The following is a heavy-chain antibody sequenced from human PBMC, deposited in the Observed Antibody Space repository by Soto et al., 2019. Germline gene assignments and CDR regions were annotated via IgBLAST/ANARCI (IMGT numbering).Heavy chain of an antibody. V-gene: IGHV1-18*01. CDR1: GYTFTNYG. Sequence: QVQLVQSGAEVKKPGASVKVSCKASGYTFTNYGISWVRQAPGQGLEWMGWITGNDGNTNYAQKLQGRVTMTTDTSTSTAYMELRSLRSDDTAVYYCARVINRDFVVVPAALDYWGQGTLVTVSS. CDR2: ITGNDGNT. J-gene: IGHJ4*02. CDR3: ARVINRDFVVVPAALDY. D-gene: IGHD2-2*01.